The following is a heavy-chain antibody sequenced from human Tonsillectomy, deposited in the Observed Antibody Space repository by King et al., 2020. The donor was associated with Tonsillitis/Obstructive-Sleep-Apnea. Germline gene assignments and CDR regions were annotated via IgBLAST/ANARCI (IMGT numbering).Heavy chain of an antibody. J-gene: IGHJ6*03. CDR3: ARDFDLRYYYMDV. V-gene: IGHV3-21*01. CDR1: GFTFSSYN. Sequence: DVQLVESGGGLVKPGGSLRLSCAASGFTFSSYNMNWVRQAPGKGLEWVSSISTSSTYIYYADSVKGRFTISRDNAKNSLYLQMNSLGAEDTAVYYCARDFDLRYYYMDVWGKGTTVTVSS. CDR2: ISTSSTYI. D-gene: IGHD3-9*01.